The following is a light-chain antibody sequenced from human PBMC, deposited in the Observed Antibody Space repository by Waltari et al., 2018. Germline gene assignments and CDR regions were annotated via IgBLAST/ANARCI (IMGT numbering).Light chain of an antibody. CDR1: NIGRPH. CDR2: RDT. Sequence: SYELTQPLSVSVALGHTARITCGGNNIGRPHVHGYQQKPGQAPRLVLFRDTNRASGIPERFSGSNSGNTATLTITRAQAGDEADYYCQVWDSRSSWVFGGGTKLTVL. J-gene: IGLJ3*02. V-gene: IGLV3-9*01. CDR3: QVWDSRSSWV.